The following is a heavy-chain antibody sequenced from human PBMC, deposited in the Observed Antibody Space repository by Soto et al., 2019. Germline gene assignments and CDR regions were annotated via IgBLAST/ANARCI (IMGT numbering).Heavy chain of an antibody. CDR1: GGSISTYY. Sequence: PSETLSLTCTVSGGSISTYYWSWVRQPPGKGLEWIGYIYHSGSTNYNPSLESRVTMSVDTSKTQFSLNLSSVTAADTAVYFCAESYLHILNRHFAFDIWGHGNMV. V-gene: IGHV4-59*01. CDR2: IYHSGST. J-gene: IGHJ3*02. CDR3: AESYLHILNRHFAFDI. D-gene: IGHD3-9*01.